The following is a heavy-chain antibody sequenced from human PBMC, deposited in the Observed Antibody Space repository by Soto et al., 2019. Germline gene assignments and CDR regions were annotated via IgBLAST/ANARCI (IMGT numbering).Heavy chain of an antibody. Sequence: ASVKVSCKASGYTFTGCYMHWVRQAPGQGLEWMGWINPNSGGTNYAQKFQGWVTMTRDTSISTAYMELSRLRSDDTAVYYCARVPPRYCIITSCSDDAGMDVWGQGITVSVSS. D-gene: IGHD2-2*01. J-gene: IGHJ6*02. V-gene: IGHV1-2*04. CDR2: INPNSGGT. CDR1: GYTFTGCY. CDR3: ARVPPRYCIITSCSDDAGMDV.